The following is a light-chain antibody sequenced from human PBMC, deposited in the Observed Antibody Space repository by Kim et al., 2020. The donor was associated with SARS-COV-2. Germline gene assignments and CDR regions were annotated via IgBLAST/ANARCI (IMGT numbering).Light chain of an antibody. CDR2: YDS. CDR1: NIGSKS. CDR3: QVWDSSSDHPGV. J-gene: IGLJ1*01. Sequence: VSVAPGKTARITCGGNNIGSKSVHWYQQKPGQAPVLVIYYDSDRPSGIPERFSGSNSGNTATLTISRVEAGDEADYYCQVWDSSSDHPGVFGTGTKVTVL. V-gene: IGLV3-21*04.